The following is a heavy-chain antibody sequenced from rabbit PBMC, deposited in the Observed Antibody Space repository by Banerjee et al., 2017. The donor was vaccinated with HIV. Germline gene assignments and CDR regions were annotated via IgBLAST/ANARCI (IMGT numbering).Heavy chain of an antibody. V-gene: IGHV1S45*01. J-gene: IGHJ4*01. Sequence: QEQLEESGGDLVKPEGSLTLTCTASGFSFNNKYVMCWVRQAPGKGLEWIGTIYAGSSGSAYYARWVNGRFTITSHNAQNTLYLQLNSLTAADTATYFCARGGWHDFKLWGPGTLVTVS. CDR1: GFSFNNKYV. D-gene: IGHD4-1*01. CDR3: ARGGWHDFKL. CDR2: IYAGSSGSA.